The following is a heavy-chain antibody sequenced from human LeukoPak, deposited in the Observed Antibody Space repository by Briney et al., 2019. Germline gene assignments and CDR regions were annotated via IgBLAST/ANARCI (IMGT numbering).Heavy chain of an antibody. Sequence: SETLSLTCTVSGGSISSGSYYWSWIRQPAGKGLEWIGRIYTSGSINYNPSLKSRVTISVDTSKNQFSLKLSSVTAADTAVYYCARGNRGYCSSTSCRKRVPVWFDPWGQGTLVTVSS. J-gene: IGHJ5*02. CDR1: GGSISSGSYY. D-gene: IGHD2-2*01. CDR3: ARGNRGYCSSTSCRKRVPVWFDP. CDR2: IYTSGSI. V-gene: IGHV4-61*02.